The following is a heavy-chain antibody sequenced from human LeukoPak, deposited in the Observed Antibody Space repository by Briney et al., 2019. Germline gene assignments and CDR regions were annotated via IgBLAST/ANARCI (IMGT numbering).Heavy chain of an antibody. Sequence: GGSLRLSCAASGFTVSRNYMSWVRQAPGKGLEWVSVIYSGGNTYYADFVKGRFTISRDNSKNTLYLQINSLTAEDTAVYYCANLPRGGYWGLGTLVTVSS. CDR2: IYSGGNT. V-gene: IGHV3-53*01. J-gene: IGHJ4*02. CDR1: GFTVSRNY. D-gene: IGHD3-10*01. CDR3: ANLPRGGY.